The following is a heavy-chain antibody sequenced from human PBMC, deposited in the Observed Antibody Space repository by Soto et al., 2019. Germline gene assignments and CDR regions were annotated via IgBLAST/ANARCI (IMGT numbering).Heavy chain of an antibody. CDR1: SGSISRGPYY. V-gene: IGHV4-31*03. J-gene: IGHJ3*02. D-gene: IGHD3-10*01. CDR2: IYYSGSA. CDR3: ARGSMVRGVTPFDI. Sequence: QVQLQESGPGLVKPSQTLSLTCNVSSGSISRGPYYWSWIRQHPGGGLEWIGYIYYSGSAYYNPSLESRVTMSIDTSKSHFSPQLISVTAVDTAVYYCARGSMVRGVTPFDIWGHGTLVTVSS.